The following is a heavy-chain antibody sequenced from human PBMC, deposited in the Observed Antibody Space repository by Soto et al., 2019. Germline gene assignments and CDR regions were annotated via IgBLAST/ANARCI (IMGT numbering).Heavy chain of an antibody. V-gene: IGHV3-15*01. D-gene: IGHD1-1*01. CDR3: VEGWNDF. J-gene: IGHJ4*02. Sequence: EVQLVESGGDLVKPGGSLRLSCVTSGFMFSSAWMSWVRQAPGKGLEWVGRIKSKSDGGARDYAAPVKGRFSSSRDDSKNTVYLQMNSLRAEDTAVYYCVEGWNDFWGQGTLVTVSS. CDR1: GFMFSSAW. CDR2: IKSKSDGGAR.